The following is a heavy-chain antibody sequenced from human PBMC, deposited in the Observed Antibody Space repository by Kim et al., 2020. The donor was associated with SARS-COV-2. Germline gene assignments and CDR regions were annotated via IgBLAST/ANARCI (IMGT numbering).Heavy chain of an antibody. CDR2: IYYSGST. D-gene: IGHD2-21*01. J-gene: IGHJ5*02. V-gene: IGHV4-39*01. CDR1: GGSISSSSYY. CDR3: ARHYKNSILKYNWFDP. Sequence: SETLSLTCTVSGGSISSSSYYWGWIRQPPGKGLEWIGSIYYSGSTYYNPSLKSRVTISVDTSKNQFSLKLSSVTAADTAVYYCARHYKNSILKYNWFDPWGQGTLVTVSS.